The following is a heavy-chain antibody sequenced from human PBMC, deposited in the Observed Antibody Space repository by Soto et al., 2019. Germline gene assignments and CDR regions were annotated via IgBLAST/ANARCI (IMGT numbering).Heavy chain of an antibody. CDR1: GDSISNDDYY. Sequence: QVQLQESGPGLVKPSQTLSLTCTVSGDSISNDDYYWNWIRQPPGKGLEWIGYIHYRGSTNYNPSLKSLLTMSVDMSKNQFSLNLSSVTAADTAVYYCARKDYSDYHGMDVWGTGITVTVPS. V-gene: IGHV4-30-4*01. CDR2: IHYRGST. J-gene: IGHJ6*04. CDR3: ARKDYSDYHGMDV. D-gene: IGHD4-4*01.